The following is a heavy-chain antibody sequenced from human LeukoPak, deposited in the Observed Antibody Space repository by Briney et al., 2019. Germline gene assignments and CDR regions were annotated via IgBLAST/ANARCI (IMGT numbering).Heavy chain of an antibody. CDR1: GFTFSSYS. V-gene: IGHV3-7*01. CDR3: APQTMILVL. D-gene: IGHD3-22*01. CDR2: IKEDGSKT. Sequence: GGSLRLSCAASGFTFSSYSMNWVRQAPGKGLEWVANIKEDGSKTDYVDSVKGRFTISRDNAKNSVFLQMNSLRAEDTAVYYCAPQTMILVLGGQGTLVTVSS. J-gene: IGHJ4*02.